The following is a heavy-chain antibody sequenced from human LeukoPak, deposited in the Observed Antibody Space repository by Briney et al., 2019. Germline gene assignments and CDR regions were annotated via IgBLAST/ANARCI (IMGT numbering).Heavy chain of an antibody. CDR3: AREGRGDYAPNMDV. CDR1: GYTFTSYG. D-gene: IGHD4-17*01. Sequence: VASVKVSCKASGYTFTSYGISWVRQAPGQGLEWMGWINPNSGGTNYAQKFQGRVTMTRDTSISTAYMELSRLRSDDTAVYYCAREGRGDYAPNMDVWGKGTTVTISS. V-gene: IGHV1-2*02. J-gene: IGHJ6*03. CDR2: INPNSGGT.